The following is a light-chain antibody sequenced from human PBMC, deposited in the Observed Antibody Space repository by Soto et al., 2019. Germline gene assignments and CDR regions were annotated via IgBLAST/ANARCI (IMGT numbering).Light chain of an antibody. V-gene: IGKV3-20*01. CDR3: QQYGSSPT. CDR2: GAS. CDR1: QSVSSNY. J-gene: IGKJ5*01. Sequence: EIVLTQSPGTLSLSPGERATLSCRASQSVSSNYLAWYQQKPGQAPRLLIYGASGRATGIPDRFSGSGSGTDFTLTISRLEPEDFAVYYCQQYGSSPTFGQGTRLETK.